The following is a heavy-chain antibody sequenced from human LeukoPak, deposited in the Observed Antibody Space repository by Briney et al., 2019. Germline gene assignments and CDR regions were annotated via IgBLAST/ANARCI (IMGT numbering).Heavy chain of an antibody. CDR1: GGTFSRYA. J-gene: IGHJ6*03. CDR3: AREYQTHTPYDSYMDV. CDR2: IIPIFGTA. D-gene: IGHD2-2*01. V-gene: IGHV1-69*05. Sequence: ASVKVSRKASGGTFSRYAISWVRQAPGQGLEWMGGIIPIFGTANYAQEFQGRVTITTDESTSTAYMELSSLRSEDTAVYYCAREYQTHTPYDSYMDVWGKGTTVTVSS.